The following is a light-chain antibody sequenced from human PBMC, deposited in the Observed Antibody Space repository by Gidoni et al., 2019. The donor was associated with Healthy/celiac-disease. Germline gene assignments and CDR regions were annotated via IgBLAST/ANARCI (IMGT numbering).Light chain of an antibody. CDR1: QSISSW. Sequence: DIQMTRSPSTLSASVGDRVTITCRASQSISSWLAWYQQKQGKAPKLLIYDASSLESGVPSRFSGSGSGTVFTLTISSLQPDDFATYYCQQYNSYPWTFXQXTKVEIK. CDR3: QQYNSYPWT. CDR2: DAS. V-gene: IGKV1-5*01. J-gene: IGKJ1*01.